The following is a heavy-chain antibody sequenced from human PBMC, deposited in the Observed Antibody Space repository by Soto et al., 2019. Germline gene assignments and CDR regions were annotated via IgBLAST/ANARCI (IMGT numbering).Heavy chain of an antibody. D-gene: IGHD3-10*01. J-gene: IGHJ6*02. CDR3: ARDVVRDVYYYYGIDV. CDR1: GGSISSGDYY. CDR2: IYYSGST. V-gene: IGHV4-30-4*01. Sequence: SETLSLTCTVSGGSISSGDYYWSWIRQPPGKGLEWIGYIYYSGSTYYNPSLKSRVTISVDTSKNQFSLKLSSVTAADTAVYYCARDVVRDVYYYYGIDVWGQGTTVTVS.